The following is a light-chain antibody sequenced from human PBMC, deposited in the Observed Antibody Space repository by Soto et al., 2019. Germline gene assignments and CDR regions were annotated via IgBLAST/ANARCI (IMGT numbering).Light chain of an antibody. J-gene: IGLJ2*01. V-gene: IGLV2-14*01. CDR3: SSYTSSSTLEVV. CDR1: SSDVGGYNY. Sequence: QSVLTQPASVSGSPGQSITISCTGTSSDVGGYNYVSWYQQHPGKAPKLMIYDVSNRSSGVSNRFSGSKSGNTASLTISGLQAEDAADYYCSSYTSSSTLEVVFGGGTKLTVL. CDR2: DVS.